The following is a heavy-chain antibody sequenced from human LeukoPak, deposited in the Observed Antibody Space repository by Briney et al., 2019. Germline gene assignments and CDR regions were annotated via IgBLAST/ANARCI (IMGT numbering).Heavy chain of an antibody. Sequence: PSETLSLTCTVSGGSISSGGYYWSWIRQPPGKGLEWIGYIYHSGSTYYNPSLKSRVTISVDRSKNQFSLKLSSVTAADTAVYYCARETPHYYYDSSGYPADYWGQGTLVTVSS. D-gene: IGHD3-22*01. CDR2: IYHSGST. J-gene: IGHJ4*02. CDR3: ARETPHYYYDSSGYPADY. V-gene: IGHV4-30-2*01. CDR1: GGSISSGGYY.